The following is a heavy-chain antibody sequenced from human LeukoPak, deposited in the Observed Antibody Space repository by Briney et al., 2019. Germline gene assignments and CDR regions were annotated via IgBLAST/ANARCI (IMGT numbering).Heavy chain of an antibody. CDR2: IWYDGSNK. V-gene: IGHV3-33*01. J-gene: IGHJ4*02. CDR1: GFTFSSYG. CDR3: ARVSAHSGPIDY. D-gene: IGHD6-19*01. Sequence: GGSLRLSCAASGFTFSSYGMHWVRQAPGKGLEWVAVIWYDGSNKYYADSVKGRFTISRDNSKNTLYLQMNSLRAEDTAVYYCARVSAHSGPIDYWGQGTLVTVSS.